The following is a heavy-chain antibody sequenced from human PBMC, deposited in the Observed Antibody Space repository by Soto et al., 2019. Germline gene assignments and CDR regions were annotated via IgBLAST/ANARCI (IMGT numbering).Heavy chain of an antibody. CDR2: SNAGNGNT. CDR1: GYTSTSSA. D-gene: IGHD1-26*01. CDR3: ARGGSLYWYFDL. J-gene: IGHJ2*01. Sequence: HVQLVQTGAEVKKPGASEQVSCEASGYTSTSSAMHWVRQAPGQRLEWMGWSNAGNGNTKYSQKFQGRVTITRDTSASTAYMELSSLRYEDTAVYYCARGGSLYWYFDLWGRGTLVTVSS. V-gene: IGHV1-3*01.